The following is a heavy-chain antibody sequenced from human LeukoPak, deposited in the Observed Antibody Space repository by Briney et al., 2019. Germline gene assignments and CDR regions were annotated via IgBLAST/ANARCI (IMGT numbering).Heavy chain of an antibody. V-gene: IGHV3-23*01. CDR1: GFTFSGFA. D-gene: IGHD1-26*01. CDR2: ISGSGDNT. Sequence: PGGSLRLSCAASGFTFSGFAMSWVRRTPGKGLEWVSGISGSGDNTLYADSVKGRFTISRDNSKNTLYLEMNSLRAEDTAIYYCAKMKGHPLHEYYMDVWGQGTTVTVSS. J-gene: IGHJ6*01. CDR3: AKMKGHPLHEYYMDV.